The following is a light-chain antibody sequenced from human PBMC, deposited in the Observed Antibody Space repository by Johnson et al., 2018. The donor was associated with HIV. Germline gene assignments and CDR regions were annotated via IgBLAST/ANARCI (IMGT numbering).Light chain of an antibody. CDR3: GTWDSSLCAYV. CDR1: SSNIENNF. CDR2: EDN. J-gene: IGLJ1*01. Sequence: QAVLTQPPSVSAAPGQKVTVSCSGSSSNIENNFVSWYQQLPGTAPKLLIYEDNKRPSGIPDQFSGSKSGTSATLGITGLQTGDEADYYCGTWDSSLCAYVVGTGTKVTVL. V-gene: IGLV1-51*02.